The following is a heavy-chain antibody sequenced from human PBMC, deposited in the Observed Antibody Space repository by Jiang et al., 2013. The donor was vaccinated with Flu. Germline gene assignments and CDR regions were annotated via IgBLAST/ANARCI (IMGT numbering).Heavy chain of an antibody. CDR2: ISGSGDST. CDR1: GFTSDTYA. V-gene: IGHV3-23*01. CDR3: ARKGYYDFWSGYPYPAYF. D-gene: IGHD3-3*01. J-gene: IGHJ4*01. Sequence: EVQLMESGGGLVQPGGSLRLSCAASGFTSDTYAMSWVRQAPGKGLEWVSTISGSGDSTFYADSVKGRFTISRDNSKNTVYLQMNSLRAEDTAIYYCARKGYYDFWSGYPYPAYF.